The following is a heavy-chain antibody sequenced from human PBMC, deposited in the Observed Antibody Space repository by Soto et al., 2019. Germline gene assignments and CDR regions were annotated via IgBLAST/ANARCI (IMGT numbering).Heavy chain of an antibody. Sequence: EVQLVESGGGLVQPGGSLRLSCAASGFRFSSYSMNWVRQAPGKGPEWVSYIDHSRSSVRYVDSVEGRFTISRDNAKDSLSLQMNSLRVGATATYYCAVGTAVARGYFDLWGRGTLVTVSS. V-gene: IGHV3-48*04. D-gene: IGHD6-19*01. CDR3: AVGTAVARGYFDL. CDR1: GFRFSSYS. CDR2: IDHSRSSV. J-gene: IGHJ2*01.